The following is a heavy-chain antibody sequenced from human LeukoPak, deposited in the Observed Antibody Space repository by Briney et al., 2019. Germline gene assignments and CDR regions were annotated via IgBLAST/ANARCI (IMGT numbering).Heavy chain of an antibody. CDR2: IYWDDYK. CDR3: AHSSSSTLSY. J-gene: IGHJ4*02. V-gene: IGHV2-5*02. D-gene: IGHD6-6*01. CDR1: GSSLSTSAAG. Sequence: SGPTLVNPTQTLTLTCTFSGSSLSTSAAGVGWIRQPSGKALEWLALIYWDDYKRYRPTLKSRLTITKATSKNQVVLTMTNMEPVDTATYYSAHSSSSTLSYWGQGNLVTVSS.